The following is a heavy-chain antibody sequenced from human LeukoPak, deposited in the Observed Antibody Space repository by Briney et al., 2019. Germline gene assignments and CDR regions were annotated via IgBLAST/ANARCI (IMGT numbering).Heavy chain of an antibody. Sequence: GASVKVSCKASGGTFSSYAISWVRQAPGQGLEWMGRIIPILGIANYAQKFQGRVTITADKSTSTAYMELSSLRSEDTAVYYCAYCGGDCYSFDYWGQGTLVTVSS. CDR1: GGTFSSYA. CDR2: IIPILGIA. V-gene: IGHV1-69*04. D-gene: IGHD2-21*02. J-gene: IGHJ4*02. CDR3: AYCGGDCYSFDY.